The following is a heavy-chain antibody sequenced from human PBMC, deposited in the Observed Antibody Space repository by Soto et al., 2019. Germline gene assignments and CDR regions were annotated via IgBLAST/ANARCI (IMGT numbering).Heavy chain of an antibody. CDR2: IYYSGST. D-gene: IGHD3-10*01. V-gene: IGHV4-59*01. J-gene: IGHJ4*02. Sequence: PSETLSLTCTVSGGSISSYYWSWIRQPPGKGLEWIGYIYYSGSTNYNPSLKSRVTISVDTSKNQFSLKLSSVTAADTAVYYCARASYYYGSGSYCFDYWGQGTLVTVS. CDR1: GGSISSYY. CDR3: ARASYYYGSGSYCFDY.